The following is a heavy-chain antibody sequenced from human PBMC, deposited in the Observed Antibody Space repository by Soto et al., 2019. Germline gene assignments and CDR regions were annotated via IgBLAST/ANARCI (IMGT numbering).Heavy chain of an antibody. CDR1: GDSVSNGNYY. Sequence: SETLSLTCTVSGDSVSNGNYYWSWIRQSPGKGLEWIGYIYYSGSTNYSPSLKSRVTLSLDTSKNQFSLKLSSVTAADTAVYYCARGHSYYYYYGMDVWGQGTTVTVSS. CDR3: ARGHSYYYYYGMDV. CDR2: IYYSGST. V-gene: IGHV4-61*01. J-gene: IGHJ6*02.